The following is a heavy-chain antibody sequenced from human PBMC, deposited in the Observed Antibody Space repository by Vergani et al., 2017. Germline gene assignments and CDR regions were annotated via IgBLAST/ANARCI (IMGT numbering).Heavy chain of an antibody. D-gene: IGHD6-13*01. J-gene: IGHJ6*02. CDR3: AKGGPRSWYEKGESYYYYYGMDV. CDR2: ISYDGSNK. V-gene: IGHV3-30*18. CDR1: GFTFSSYG. Sequence: QVQLVESGGGVVQHGRSLRLSCAASGFTFSSYGMHWVRQAPGKGLEWVAVISYDGSNKYYADSVKGRFTISRDKSKNTLYLQMNSLRAEDTAVYYCAKGGPRSWYEKGESYYYYYGMDVWGQGTTVTVSS.